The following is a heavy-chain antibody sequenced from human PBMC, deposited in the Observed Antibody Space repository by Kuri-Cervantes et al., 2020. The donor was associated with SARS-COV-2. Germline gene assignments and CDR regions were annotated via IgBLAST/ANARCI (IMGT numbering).Heavy chain of an antibody. CDR3: ARDHVDTAMVFDY. D-gene: IGHD5-18*01. V-gene: IGHV1-69*04. Sequence: SVKVSCQASGCTFSSYAISWVRQAPGQGLEWMGRIIPILGIANYAQKFQGRVTITADKSTSTAYMELSSLRSEDTAVYYCARDHVDTAMVFDYWGQGTLVTVSS. J-gene: IGHJ4*02. CDR1: GCTFSSYA. CDR2: IIPILGIA.